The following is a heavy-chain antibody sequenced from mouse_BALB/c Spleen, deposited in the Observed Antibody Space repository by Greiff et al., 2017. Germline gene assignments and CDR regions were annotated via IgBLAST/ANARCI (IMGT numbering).Heavy chain of an antibody. CDR3: ARSSRLRDFDY. D-gene: IGHD3-2*02. CDR1: GYTFTSYW. CDR2: IFPGTGTT. Sequence: QVQLQQSGAELVKPGASVKLSCKTSGYTFTSYWIQWVKQRPGQGLGWIGEIFPGTGTTYYNEKFKGKATLTIDTSSSTAYMQLSSLTSEDSAVYFCARSSRLRDFDYWGQGTTLTVSS. V-gene: IGHV1S132*01. J-gene: IGHJ2*01.